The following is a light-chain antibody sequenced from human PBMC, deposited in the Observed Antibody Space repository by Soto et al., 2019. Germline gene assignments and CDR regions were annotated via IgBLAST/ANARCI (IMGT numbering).Light chain of an antibody. CDR1: QSVSSSY. J-gene: IGKJ4*01. Sequence: EIVLTQSPGTLSLSPGERATLSCRASQSVSSSYLAWYQQKPGQAPRLLIYGASSRATGIPDRFSGSGSGTDFTLTISRLEPEDFVVYYCQQYGSSPHLTFGGGTKVEIK. V-gene: IGKV3-20*01. CDR3: QQYGSSPHLT. CDR2: GAS.